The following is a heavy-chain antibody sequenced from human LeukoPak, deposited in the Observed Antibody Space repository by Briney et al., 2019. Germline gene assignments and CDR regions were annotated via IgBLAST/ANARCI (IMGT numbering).Heavy chain of an antibody. Sequence: GGPLRLSCAASGFTFSDHFLHWLRQAPGKGLEWVGRTRNKANSYITEYAASVKGRFTISRDDSKNSLYLQMSSLKKDDTAMYYCASIRGTFGYWGQGTLVTVSP. V-gene: IGHV3-72*01. J-gene: IGHJ4*02. CDR1: GFTFSDHF. CDR3: ASIRGTFGY. D-gene: IGHD1-26*01. CDR2: TRNKANSYIT.